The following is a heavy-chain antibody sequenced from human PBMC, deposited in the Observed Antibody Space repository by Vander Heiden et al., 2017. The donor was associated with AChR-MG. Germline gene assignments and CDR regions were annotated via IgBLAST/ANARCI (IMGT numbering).Heavy chain of an antibody. Sequence: VHLVQSGAEVKKPGSSVNVSCKASGGTFSSYAISWVRQAPGQGLEWMGGIIPIFGTANYAQKFQGRVTSTADKSTSTAYMELSSLRSEDTAVYYCATIQSPVTTYSLFDYGGQGTLVTVSS. CDR2: IIPIFGTA. J-gene: IGHJ4*02. CDR1: GGTFSSYA. CDR3: ATIQSPVTTYSLFDY. V-gene: IGHV1-69*06. D-gene: IGHD4-17*01.